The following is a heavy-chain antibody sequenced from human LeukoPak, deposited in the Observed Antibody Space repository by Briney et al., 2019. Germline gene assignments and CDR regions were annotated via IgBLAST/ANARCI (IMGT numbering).Heavy chain of an antibody. CDR1: GFTVSNIY. D-gene: IGHD3-22*01. CDR2: TERGGYT. V-gene: IGHV3-53*01. CDR3: TKDLTVQIWLLGYDS. J-gene: IGHJ1*01. Sequence: GGSLRLSCAASGFTVSNIYMSWVRQAPGKGLEWVSVTERGGYTKYADPVKGRFTVSRDNSKNTLYLQMNSLRAEDTAFYYCTKDLTVQIWLLGYDSWGQGTLVTVAS.